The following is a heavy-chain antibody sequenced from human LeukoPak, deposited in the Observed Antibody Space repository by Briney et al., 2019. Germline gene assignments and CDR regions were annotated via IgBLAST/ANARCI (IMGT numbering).Heavy chain of an antibody. V-gene: IGHV1-2*06. J-gene: IGHJ4*02. CDR3: ARDITMARGDTDY. Sequence: GASVKVSCKASGYTFTGYYMHWVRQAPGQGLEWMGRINPNSGGTNYAQKFQGRVTMTRDTSISTAYMELSRLRSDDTAVYYCARDITMARGDTDYWGQGTLVTVSS. CDR1: GYTFTGYY. CDR2: INPNSGGT. D-gene: IGHD3-10*01.